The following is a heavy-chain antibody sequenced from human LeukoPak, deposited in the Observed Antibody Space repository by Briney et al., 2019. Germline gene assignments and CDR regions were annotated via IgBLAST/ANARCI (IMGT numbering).Heavy chain of an antibody. CDR1: GFTFSNAW. CDR2: IKSKTDGGTT. J-gene: IGHJ4*02. CDR3: ARDDYGGTRY. V-gene: IGHV3-15*01. D-gene: IGHD4/OR15-4a*01. Sequence: GGSLRLSCAASGFTFSNAWMSWVRQAPGKGLEWVGRIKSKTDGGTTDYAAPVKGRFTISRDDSKNTLYLQMNSLRAEDTAVYYCARDDYGGTRYWGQGTLVTVSS.